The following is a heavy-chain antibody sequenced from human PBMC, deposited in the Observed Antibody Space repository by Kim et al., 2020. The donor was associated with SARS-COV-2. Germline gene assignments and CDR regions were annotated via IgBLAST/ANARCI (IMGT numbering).Heavy chain of an antibody. D-gene: IGHD2-15*01. V-gene: IGHV3-21*01. CDR2: SYK. J-gene: IGHJ4*02. Sequence: SYKYYADSGKGRFTISRDNAKNSLYLQMNSLRAEDTAVYYCARDMTTPDYWGQGTLVTVSS. CDR3: ARDMTTPDY.